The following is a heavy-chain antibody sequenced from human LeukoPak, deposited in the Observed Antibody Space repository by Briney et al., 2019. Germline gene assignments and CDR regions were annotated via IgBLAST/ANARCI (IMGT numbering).Heavy chain of an antibody. CDR1: GFTFSSYG. CDR2: ISYDGSNK. CDR3: AKDSRAGGYFDY. Sequence: GGSLRLSCAASGFTFSSYGMHWVRQAPGKGLEWVAVISYDGSNKYYADSVKGRFTIFRDNSKNTLYLQMNSLRAEDTAVYYCAKDSRAGGYFDYWGQGTLVTVSS. J-gene: IGHJ4*02. V-gene: IGHV3-30*18. D-gene: IGHD3-16*01.